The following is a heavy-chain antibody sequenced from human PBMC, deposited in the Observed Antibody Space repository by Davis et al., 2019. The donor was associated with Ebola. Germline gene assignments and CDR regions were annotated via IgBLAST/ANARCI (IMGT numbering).Heavy chain of an antibody. D-gene: IGHD2-21*02. CDR1: GGSISSSSYY. J-gene: IGHJ4*02. V-gene: IGHV4-39*01. CDR3: ASSYCGGDCSHFDY. CDR2: IYYSGST. Sequence: MPSETLPLTCTVSGGSISSSSYYWGWIRQPPGKGLEWIGSIYYSGSTYYNPSLKSRVTISVDTSKNQFSLKLSSVTAADTAVYYCASSYCGGDCSHFDYWGQGTLVTVSS.